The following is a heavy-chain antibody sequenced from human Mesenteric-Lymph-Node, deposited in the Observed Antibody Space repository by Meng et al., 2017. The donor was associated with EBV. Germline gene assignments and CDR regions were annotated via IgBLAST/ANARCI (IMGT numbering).Heavy chain of an antibody. V-gene: IGHV1-69*01. CDR2: TIPVLGTT. D-gene: IGHD2-21*01. CDR3: TSGSGTYSPFAF. Sequence: QGQLVQSGSEVKKPGASVKVSCKASGYTFTDFYMHWVRQAPGQGLEWMGGTIPVLGTTTYAQSFQGRVAITAADESTTTVYMEVRSLKPEDTAIYFCTSGSGTYSPFAFWGQGTLVTVSS. CDR1: GYTFTDFY. J-gene: IGHJ4*02.